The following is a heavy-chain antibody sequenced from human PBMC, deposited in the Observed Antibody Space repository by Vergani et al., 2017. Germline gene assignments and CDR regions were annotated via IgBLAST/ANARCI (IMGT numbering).Heavy chain of an antibody. D-gene: IGHD6-19*01. CDR3: ARGEVYGSGWYLFDY. CDR2: IIPIFGIT. CDR1: GGTFSSYA. J-gene: IGHJ4*02. V-gene: IGHV1-69*14. Sequence: QVDLLQSGAEVKKPGSSVKVSCKASGGTFSSYALSWVRQAPGHGLEWMGGIIPIFGITNYAQKFQGRVTITALKSTSTVYMELTSLRSDDTAVYYCARGEVYGSGWYLFDYWGQGTLVTVSP.